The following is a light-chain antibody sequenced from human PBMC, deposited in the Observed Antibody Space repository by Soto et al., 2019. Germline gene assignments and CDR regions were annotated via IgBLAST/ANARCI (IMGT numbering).Light chain of an antibody. CDR3: QQYNTWPLVT. CDR1: QSVSSK. Sequence: ERVMTQSPATLSVSPGERVTLSCRASQSVSSKLAWYQQKPGQPPRLLIYGASTRATDIPARFSGSGSGTEFTLTISSLQSEDFALYYCQQYNTWPLVTLGGGTKVDI. CDR2: GAS. J-gene: IGKJ4*01. V-gene: IGKV3-15*01.